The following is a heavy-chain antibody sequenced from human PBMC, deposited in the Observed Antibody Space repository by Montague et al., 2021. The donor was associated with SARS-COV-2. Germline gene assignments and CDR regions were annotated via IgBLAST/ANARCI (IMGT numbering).Heavy chain of an antibody. CDR2: IYTSGSS. J-gene: IGHJ6*02. Sequence: TLSLTCTVYVGSVSSGSHYWSWIRQPAGKGLEWIGRIYTSGSSNYNPSLKSRVTISVDTSKNQFSLKVSSVTAADTAVYYCARERSADYYDGSGYHSYKYGMDVWGQGTTVTVSS. V-gene: IGHV4-61*02. D-gene: IGHD3-22*01. CDR3: ARERSADYYDGSGYHSYKYGMDV. CDR1: VGSVSSGSHY.